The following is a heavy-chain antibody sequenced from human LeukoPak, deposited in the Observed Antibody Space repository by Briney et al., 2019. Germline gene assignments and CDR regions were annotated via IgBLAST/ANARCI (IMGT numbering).Heavy chain of an antibody. CDR3: ARLSWDDNYFDY. V-gene: IGHV4-59*08. CDR2: IYYSGST. D-gene: IGHD1-1*01. J-gene: IGHJ4*02. Sequence: SETLSLTCTVSGGSISSYYWSWIRQPPGKGLEWIGYIYYSGSTNYNLSLKSRVTISVDTSKNQFSLKLSSVTAADTAVYYCARLSWDDNYFDYWGQGTLVTASS. CDR1: GGSISSYY.